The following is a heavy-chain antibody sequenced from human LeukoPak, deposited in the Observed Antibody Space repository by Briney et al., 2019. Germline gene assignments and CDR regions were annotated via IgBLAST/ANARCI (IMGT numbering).Heavy chain of an antibody. CDR3: AKAVYTTHLDN. CDR2: VSYDGYNT. J-gene: IGHJ4*02. Sequence: GGSLRLSGAAAGFTFSSYGMHWVRQAPGKGLEWVAVVSYDGYNTDYGDSVKGRFTISRDNSNNTVYLQMSSLSADDTAVYCCAKAVYTTHLDNWGQGTLVTVSS. V-gene: IGHV3-30*18. D-gene: IGHD5/OR15-5a*01. CDR1: GFTFSSYG.